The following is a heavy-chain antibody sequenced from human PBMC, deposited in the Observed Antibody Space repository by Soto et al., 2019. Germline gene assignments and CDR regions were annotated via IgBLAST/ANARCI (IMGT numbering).Heavy chain of an antibody. CDR2: IGSDSGDI. CDR1: GFTFSTYA. V-gene: IGHV3-23*01. Sequence: GGSLRLSCVASGFTFSTYAVAWIRQAPGKGLEWVSVIGSDSGDIQYADSVKGRFTISRDNSKNALYLQMNSLIAEDTAVYYCAKYSTTSASRYCDFWGQGTVGTVSA. J-gene: IGHJ4*02. CDR3: AKYSTTSASRYCDF. D-gene: IGHD1-1*01.